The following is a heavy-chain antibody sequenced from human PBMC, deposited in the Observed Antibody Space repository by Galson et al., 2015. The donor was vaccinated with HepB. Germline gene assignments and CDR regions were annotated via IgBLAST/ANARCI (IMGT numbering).Heavy chain of an antibody. V-gene: IGHV3-53*01. CDR3: ARGRAEPYYGSSEYAFDI. D-gene: IGHD3-10*01. J-gene: IGHJ3*02. CDR1: GFTVSSNY. CDR2: IYSGGST. Sequence: SLRLSCAASGFTVSSNYMSWVRQAPGKGLEWVSVIYSGGSTYYADSVKGRFTISRDNSKNTLYLQMNSLRAEDTAVYYCARGRAEPYYGSSEYAFDIWGQGTMVTVSS.